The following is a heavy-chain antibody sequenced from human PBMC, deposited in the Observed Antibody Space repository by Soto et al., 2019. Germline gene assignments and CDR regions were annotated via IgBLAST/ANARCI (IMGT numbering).Heavy chain of an antibody. D-gene: IGHD1-1*01. CDR3: ARGRGRTRGASTRPNYYGMDV. CDR1: GGSFSGYY. V-gene: IGHV4-34*01. J-gene: IGHJ6*02. Sequence: SETLSLTCTVYGGSFSGYYWSWIRQPPGKGLEWIGEINHSGSTNYNPSLKSRVTISVDTSKNQFSLKLSSVTAADTAVYYCARGRGRTRGASTRPNYYGMDVWGQGTTVTVSS. CDR2: INHSGST.